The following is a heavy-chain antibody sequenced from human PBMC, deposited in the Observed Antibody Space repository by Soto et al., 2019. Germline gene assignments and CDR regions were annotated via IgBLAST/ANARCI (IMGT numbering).Heavy chain of an antibody. CDR2: IIPIFGTA. Sequence: QVQLVQSGAEVKKPGSSVKVSCKASGGTFSSYAISWVRQAPGQGLEWMGGIIPIFGTANYAQKFQGRVTITADESTSTAYMELSSLRSEDTAVYYCARVGAAPHKALVRSYYYGMDVWGQGTTVTVSS. CDR1: GGTFSSYA. D-gene: IGHD3-16*01. CDR3: ARVGAAPHKALVRSYYYGMDV. J-gene: IGHJ6*02. V-gene: IGHV1-69*01.